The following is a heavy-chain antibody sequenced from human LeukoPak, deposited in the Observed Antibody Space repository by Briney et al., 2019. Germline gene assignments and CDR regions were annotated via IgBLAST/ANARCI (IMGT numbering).Heavy chain of an antibody. CDR1: GFTFNGSA. CDR2: IRSKAHRYAT. CDR3: TRRHYGDYVVDN. D-gene: IGHD4-17*01. Sequence: PGGSLKLSCATSGFTFNGSALHWVRQASGQGLEWVGRIRSKAHRYATAYAASVKGRITVSRDDPKNMAYLQMNSLKTEDTAIYYCTRRHYGDYVVDNWGQGTLVTVSS. J-gene: IGHJ4*02. V-gene: IGHV3-73*01.